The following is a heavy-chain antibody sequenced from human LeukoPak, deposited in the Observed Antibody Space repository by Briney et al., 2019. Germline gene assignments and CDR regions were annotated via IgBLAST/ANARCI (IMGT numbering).Heavy chain of an antibody. CDR1: GFTLSNYA. CDR3: AKEPYSSGCFDP. CDR2: ISGNGGRT. D-gene: IGHD6-19*01. Sequence: VGSLRLSCAAPGFTLSNYATSWVRQAPGKGLEWVSAISGNGGRTYYADSVKGRFTISRDNSKNTLYLQMNSLRAEDTAVYYCAKEPYSSGCFDPWGQGTLVTVSS. V-gene: IGHV3-23*01. J-gene: IGHJ5*02.